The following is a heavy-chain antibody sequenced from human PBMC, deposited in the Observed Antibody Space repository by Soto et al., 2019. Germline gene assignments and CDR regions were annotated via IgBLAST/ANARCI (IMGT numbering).Heavy chain of an antibody. Sequence: GGSLRLSCAASGFTFTTYAMHWVRQAPGKGLEWVAVIWYDGSDKYYADSVKGRFTISRDNSKNTLYLQMDSLRAEDTAVFFCARAPVTYSRNWHWVYFDYWGQGTLVTVSS. CDR1: GFTFTTYA. CDR2: IWYDGSDK. D-gene: IGHD6-13*01. V-gene: IGHV3-33*01. J-gene: IGHJ4*02. CDR3: ARAPVTYSRNWHWVYFDY.